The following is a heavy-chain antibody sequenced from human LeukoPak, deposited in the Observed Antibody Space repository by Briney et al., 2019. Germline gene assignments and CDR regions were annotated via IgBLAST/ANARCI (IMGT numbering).Heavy chain of an antibody. CDR1: GFTFSSYA. V-gene: IGHV3-23*01. D-gene: IGHD2-15*01. Sequence: GGSLRLSCAASGFTFSSYAMSWVRQAPGKGLEWVSAISGSGGSTYYADSVKGRFTISRDNSKNTLYLQMNSLRAEDTAVYYCAKGRSCSGTSCSNFDSWGQGTLVTVSS. CDR2: ISGSGGST. J-gene: IGHJ4*02. CDR3: AKGRSCSGTSCSNFDS.